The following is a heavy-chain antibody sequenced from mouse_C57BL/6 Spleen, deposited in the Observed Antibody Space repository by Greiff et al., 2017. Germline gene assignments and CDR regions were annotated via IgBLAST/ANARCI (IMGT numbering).Heavy chain of an antibody. CDR2: IYPGSGST. D-gene: IGHD1-1*01. Sequence: QVQLQQPGAELVKPGASVKMSCKASGYTFTSYWITWVKQRPGQGLEWIGDIYPGSGSTNYNEQFKSKATLTVDTSSSTAYMQLSSLTSEDSAVYYCARRVYSPSYYAMDYWGQGTSVTVSS. CDR3: ARRVYSPSYYAMDY. CDR1: GYTFTSYW. J-gene: IGHJ4*01. V-gene: IGHV1-55*01.